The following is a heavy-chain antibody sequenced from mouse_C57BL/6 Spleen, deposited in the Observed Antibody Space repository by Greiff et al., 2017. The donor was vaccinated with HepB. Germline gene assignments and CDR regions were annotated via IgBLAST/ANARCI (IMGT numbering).Heavy chain of an antibody. D-gene: IGHD2-1*01. CDR2: IYPGDGDT. CDR1: GYAFSSSW. V-gene: IGHV1-82*01. CDR3: GKNGGNQFAY. Sequence: QVQLQQSGPELVKPGASVKISCKASGYAFSSSWMNWVKQRPGKGLEWIGRIYPGDGDTNYNGKFKGKATLTADKSSSTAYMQLSSLTSEDSAVYFCGKNGGNQFAYWGQGTLVTVSA. J-gene: IGHJ3*01.